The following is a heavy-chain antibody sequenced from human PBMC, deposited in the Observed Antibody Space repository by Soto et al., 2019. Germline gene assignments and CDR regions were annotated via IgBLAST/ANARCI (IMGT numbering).Heavy chain of an antibody. J-gene: IGHJ4*02. CDR2: LHHGGST. CDR1: GGSINNNNW. Sequence: PSETLSLTCAVSGGSINNNNWWSWVRQPPGGGLEWIGELHHGGSTNYNPSLESRATFSVDISKNQFFLKLSSVTAADTAVYYCTKNSAYALDYWGQGTLVTVSS. D-gene: IGHD5-12*01. CDR3: TKNSAYALDY. V-gene: IGHV4-4*02.